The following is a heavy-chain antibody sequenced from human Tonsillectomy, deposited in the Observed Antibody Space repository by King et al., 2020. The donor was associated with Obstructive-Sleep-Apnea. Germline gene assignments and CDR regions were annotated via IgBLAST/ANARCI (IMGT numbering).Heavy chain of an antibody. CDR1: GGARSREE. J-gene: IGHJ4*02. V-gene: IGHV4-59*08. CDR3: ARHYGDYGFPLVYFDY. Sequence: PVLLPPSYPLSLTCSGCGGARSREEGRGIRQRQGKGREGRGETEKRGRKKEKPELKSRFTISGDTSKNQFSLKLSSVTAADTAVYYCARHYGDYGFPLVYFDYWGQGTLVTVSS. D-gene: IGHD4-17*01. CDR2: TEKRGRK.